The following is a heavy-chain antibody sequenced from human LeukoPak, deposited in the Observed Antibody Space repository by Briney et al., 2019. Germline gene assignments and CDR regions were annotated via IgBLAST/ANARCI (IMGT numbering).Heavy chain of an antibody. CDR2: ISGSGGST. CDR3: ARRVNYDILTGYYKGVNWFDP. V-gene: IGHV3-23*01. Sequence: GGSLRLSCAASGFTFSSYAMSWVRQAPGKGLEWVSAISGSGGSTYYADSVKGRFTISRDNSKNTLYLQMNSLRAEDTAVYYRARRVNYDILTGYYKGVNWFDPWGQGTLVTVSS. D-gene: IGHD3-9*01. CDR1: GFTFSSYA. J-gene: IGHJ5*02.